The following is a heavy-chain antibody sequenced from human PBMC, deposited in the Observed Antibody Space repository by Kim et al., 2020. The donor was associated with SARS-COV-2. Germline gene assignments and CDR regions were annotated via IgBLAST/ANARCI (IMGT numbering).Heavy chain of an antibody. Sequence: ADPVRGRFNISRDHAKNTLYLQMNSLRAEDTAVYYCARGGPGGATYFDYWGQGTLVTVSS. D-gene: IGHD1-26*01. V-gene: IGHV3-74*01. CDR3: ARGGPGGATYFDY. J-gene: IGHJ4*02.